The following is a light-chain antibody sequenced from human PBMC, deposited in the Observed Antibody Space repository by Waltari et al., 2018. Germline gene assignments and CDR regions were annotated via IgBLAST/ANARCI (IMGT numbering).Light chain of an antibody. J-gene: IGLJ1*01. CDR3: SSYTSSTTLV. Sequence: QSALTQPASVSGSPGQSLTISCTGTRSDVGGFNYVSWYQHHPGNVPKLIISEVNNRPSGVSHRFSGSKSGNTASLSISGLQTEDEADYYCSSYTSSTTLVFGTGTKVTVL. V-gene: IGLV2-14*01. CDR1: RSDVGGFNY. CDR2: EVN.